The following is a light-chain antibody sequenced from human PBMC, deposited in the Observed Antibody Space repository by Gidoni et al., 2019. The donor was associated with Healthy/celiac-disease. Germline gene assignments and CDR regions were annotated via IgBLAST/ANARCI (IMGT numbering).Light chain of an antibody. CDR1: NIGSKS. CDR2: YDS. V-gene: IGLV3-21*04. J-gene: IGLJ3*02. Sequence: VAPGKTARITCGGNNIGSKSVHWYQQKPGQAPVLVIYYDSDRPSGIPERFSGSNSGNTATLTISRVEAGDEADYYCQVWVSSIWVFGGGTKLTVL. CDR3: QVWVSSIWV.